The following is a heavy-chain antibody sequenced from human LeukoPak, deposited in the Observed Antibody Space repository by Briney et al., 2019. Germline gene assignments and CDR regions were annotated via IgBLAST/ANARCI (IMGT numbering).Heavy chain of an antibody. D-gene: IGHD3-10*01. J-gene: IGHJ4*02. CDR1: GFTFSNYG. CDR3: AKDSYYDSGSLDY. CDR2: MSYDGSNK. V-gene: IGHV3-30*18. Sequence: PGGSLRLSCAASGFTFSNYGMHWVRQAPGKGLEWVAAMSYDGSNKHYVDSVKGRFTISRDNSKNTLYLQMNSLRGEDTAVYYCAKDSYYDSGSLDYWGQGTLVTVSS.